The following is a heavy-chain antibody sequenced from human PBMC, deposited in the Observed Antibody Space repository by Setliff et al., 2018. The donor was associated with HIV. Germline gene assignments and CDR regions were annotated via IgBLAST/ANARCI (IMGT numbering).Heavy chain of an antibody. D-gene: IGHD2-15*01. CDR3: AKDGISGGAYPPYYFDY. CDR2: VSGSGDT. CDR1: GFTFNTYA. V-gene: IGHV3-23*01. Sequence: LRLSCAASGFTFNTYAMSWVRQAPGKGLEWVAVVSGSGDTFYADSVKGRFTIYRDNFKNTLYLQMIGLRVEDTAVYYCAKDGISGGAYPPYYFDYWGRGTLVTVSS. J-gene: IGHJ4*01.